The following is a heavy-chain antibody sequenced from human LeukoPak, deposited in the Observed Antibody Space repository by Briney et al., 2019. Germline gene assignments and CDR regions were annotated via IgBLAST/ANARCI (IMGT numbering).Heavy chain of an antibody. V-gene: IGHV3-23*01. J-gene: IGHJ5*02. CDR3: AKDKGYCSSITCYAGGWFDP. D-gene: IGHD2-2*01. CDR2: ISSSGDST. Sequence: GGSLRLSCAASGFTFSSYAMNWVRQAPGKGLEWVSAISSSGDSTYYLDSVKGRFTISRDNSKNTLNLQLNSLRAEDTTVYYCAKDKGYCSSITCYAGGWFDPWGQGTLVTVSS. CDR1: GFTFSSYA.